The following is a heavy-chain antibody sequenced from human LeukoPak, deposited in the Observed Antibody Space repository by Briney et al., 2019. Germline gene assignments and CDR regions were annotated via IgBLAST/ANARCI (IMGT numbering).Heavy chain of an antibody. CDR3: AKGYRRPPDYFDY. V-gene: IGHV3-23*01. J-gene: IGHJ4*02. CDR2: ISGSGGST. D-gene: IGHD1-14*01. CDR1: GFTFSNYA. Sequence: GGSLRLSCAASGFTFSNYAMSWVRQAPGRGLDWVSTISGSGGSTYYADSVKGRFTISRDNSKNTLFLQMKSLRAEDTAVYYCAKGYRRPPDYFDYWGQGTLVTVSP.